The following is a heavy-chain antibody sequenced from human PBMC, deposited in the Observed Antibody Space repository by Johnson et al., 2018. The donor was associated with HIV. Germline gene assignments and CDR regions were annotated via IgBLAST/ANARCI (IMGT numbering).Heavy chain of an antibody. J-gene: IGHJ3*02. CDR1: AFTFSSYG. CDR2: IRYDGTNK. CDR3: AREGESLLDAFDM. Sequence: QVHLVESGGGVVQPGGSLRLSCAASAFTFSSYGMHWVRQAPGKGLEWVAFIRYDGTNKYYADSVKGRFTISRDNSKNTLYLQMISLRTEDTAVYYCAREGESLLDAFDMWGQGTMVTVSS. D-gene: IGHD3-16*01. V-gene: IGHV3-30*02.